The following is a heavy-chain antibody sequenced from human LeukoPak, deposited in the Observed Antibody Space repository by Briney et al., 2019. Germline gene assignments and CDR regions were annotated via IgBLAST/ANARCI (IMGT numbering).Heavy chain of an antibody. CDR1: GFTFSSYS. D-gene: IGHD5-18*01. CDR2: ISSANSYI. V-gene: IGHV3-21*01. Sequence: GRSLRLSCAASGFTFSSYSMNWVRQAPEKGLEWVSSISSANSYIYYADSVKGRFTISRDNAKNALYLQMNSLRAEDTVVYYCARGVTALVSLGFSSWGQGTLVTVSS. J-gene: IGHJ5*02. CDR3: ARGVTALVSLGFSS.